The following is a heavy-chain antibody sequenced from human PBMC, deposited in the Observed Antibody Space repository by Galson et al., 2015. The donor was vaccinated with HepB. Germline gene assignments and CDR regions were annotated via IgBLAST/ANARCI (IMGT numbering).Heavy chain of an antibody. Sequence: PALVKPTQTLTLTCTFSGFSLSTSGVGVGWIRQPPGKALEWLALIYWNDDKRYSPSLKSRLTITKDTSRNQVALTMTNMDPVDTATYYCALTTSSSQLLNAFDIWGQGTMVTVSS. J-gene: IGHJ3*02. CDR2: IYWNDDK. CDR1: GFSLSTSGVG. D-gene: IGHD6-13*01. V-gene: IGHV2-5*01. CDR3: ALTTSSSQLLNAFDI.